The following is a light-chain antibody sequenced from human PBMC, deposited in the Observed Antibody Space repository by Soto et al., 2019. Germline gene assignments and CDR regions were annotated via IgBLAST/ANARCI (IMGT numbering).Light chain of an antibody. CDR3: QSYDTSLSVV. CDR1: NSNIGAGYD. CDR2: ANN. V-gene: IGLV1-40*01. Sequence: QSVLTQPPSVSGAPGQRVTVSCTGSNSNIGAGYDVHWYQQLPGTAPKLLIFANNNRPSGVPDRFSGSKSGSSASLAITGLQAEDEADYYCQSYDTSLSVVFGGGTKVTVL. J-gene: IGLJ2*01.